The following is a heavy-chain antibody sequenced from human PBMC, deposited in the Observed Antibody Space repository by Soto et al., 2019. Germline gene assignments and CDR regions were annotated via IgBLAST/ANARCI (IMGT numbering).Heavy chain of an antibody. Sequence: ASVKVSCKASGYTFTSYAMHWVRQAPGQRLEWMGWINAGNGNTKYSQKFQGRVTITRDTSASTAYMELSNLRSEDTAVYYCAREVIAAAGTFYYYGMDVWGQGTTVTVSS. CDR3: AREVIAAAGTFYYYGMDV. V-gene: IGHV1-3*01. CDR2: INAGNGNT. J-gene: IGHJ6*02. D-gene: IGHD6-13*01. CDR1: GYTFTSYA.